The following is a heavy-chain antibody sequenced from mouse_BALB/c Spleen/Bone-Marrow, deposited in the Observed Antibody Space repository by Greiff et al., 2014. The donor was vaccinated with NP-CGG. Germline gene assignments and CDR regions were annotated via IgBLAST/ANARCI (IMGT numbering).Heavy chain of an antibody. J-gene: IGHJ4*01. CDR3: AHDGLLPGMDY. CDR1: GYTFTSYD. Sequence: QVHVKQSGAELVKPGASVKLSCKASGYTFTSYDINWVRQRPEHGLEWIGWIFPGDNSTKYNEKFKGKATLTTDKSSSTAYMQLSRLTSEDSAVYFCAHDGLLPGMDYWGQGTSVTVSS. D-gene: IGHD2-3*01. V-gene: IGHV1S56*01. CDR2: IFPGDNST.